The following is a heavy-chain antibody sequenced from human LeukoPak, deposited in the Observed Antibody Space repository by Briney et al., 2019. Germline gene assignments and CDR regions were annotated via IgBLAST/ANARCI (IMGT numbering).Heavy chain of an antibody. CDR1: GFTFSNYW. J-gene: IGHJ4*02. V-gene: IGHV3-7*01. CDR3: ARGTAGTGSTWDY. Sequence: PGGSLRLSCAASGFTFSNYWMNWVRQAPGIGLEWVANIKQDGSEKYYVDSVRGRFTISRDNAKNSLYLQMNSLRAEDTAVYYCARGTAGTGSTWDYWGQGTLVTVSS. CDR2: IKQDGSEK. D-gene: IGHD6-13*01.